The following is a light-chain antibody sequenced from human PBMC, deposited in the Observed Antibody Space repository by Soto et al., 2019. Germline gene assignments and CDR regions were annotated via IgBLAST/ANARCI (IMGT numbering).Light chain of an antibody. V-gene: IGKV3-20*01. Sequence: PGEGVTLSCRASQSGTNNCLAWFQQKPGQAPRLLIYGAFSRATGIPDRFSGSGSGTDFTLTISRLAPEDFAMYYCQQYGSSPGTFGQGTKVEVK. CDR2: GAF. CDR3: QQYGSSPGT. CDR1: QSGTNNC. J-gene: IGKJ1*01.